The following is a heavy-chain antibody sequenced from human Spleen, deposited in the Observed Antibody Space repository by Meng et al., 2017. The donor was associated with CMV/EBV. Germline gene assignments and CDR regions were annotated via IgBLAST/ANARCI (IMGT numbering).Heavy chain of an antibody. D-gene: IGHD3-3*01. CDR1: FITYD. Sequence: FITYDIKWVRQATGQGLEWMGRMNPSSGNTDYSKKFQGRVSITRDTSISTFYMELSSLRSEDTAVYYCARGKRDFWSGFIPDWFDPWGQGTLVTVSS. CDR3: ARGKRDFWSGFIPDWFDP. V-gene: IGHV1-8*02. J-gene: IGHJ5*02. CDR2: MNPSSGNT.